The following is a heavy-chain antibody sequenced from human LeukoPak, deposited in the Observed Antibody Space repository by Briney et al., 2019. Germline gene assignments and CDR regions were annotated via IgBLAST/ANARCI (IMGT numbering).Heavy chain of an antibody. CDR3: AKDTAYCGGDCYSGSTPYYFDY. V-gene: IGHV3-43*01. J-gene: IGHJ4*02. CDR1: GFTFDDYT. CDR2: IGWDGGST. D-gene: IGHD2-21*02. Sequence: GGSLRLSCAGSGFTFDDYTMRWVRQAAGKGLEWVALIGWDGGSTYYADSVKGRFTISRDNSKNSLYLQMNSLRAEDTALYYCAKDTAYCGGDCYSGSTPYYFDYWGQGTLVTVSS.